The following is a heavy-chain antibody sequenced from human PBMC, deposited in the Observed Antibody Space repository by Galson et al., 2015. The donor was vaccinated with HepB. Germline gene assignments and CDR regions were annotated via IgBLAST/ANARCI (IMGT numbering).Heavy chain of an antibody. CDR2: IWYDGSNK. CDR1: GFTFSSYG. CDR3: ARDPPGIAVAGGFDY. Sequence: SLRLSCAASGFTFSSYGMHWVRQAPGKGLEWVAVIWYDGSNKYYADSVKGRFTISRDNSKNTLYLQMNSLRAEDTAVYYCARDPPGIAVAGGFDYWGQGTLVTVSS. D-gene: IGHD6-19*01. V-gene: IGHV3-33*01. J-gene: IGHJ4*02.